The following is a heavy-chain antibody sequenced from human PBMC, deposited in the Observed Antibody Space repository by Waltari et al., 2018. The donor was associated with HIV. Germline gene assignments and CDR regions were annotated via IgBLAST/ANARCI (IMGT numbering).Heavy chain of an antibody. CDR2: IYPSGST. CDR3: ARVFCSGGSCYGDGRYGMDV. CDR1: GGSISSGSYY. J-gene: IGHJ6*02. Sequence: QVQLQESGPGLVKPLQTLSLTCTVPGGSISSGSYYWHWIRQPAGQGLEWIGRIYPSGSTNYNPSLKSRVTISVDTSKNQFSLKLSSVTAADTAVYYCARVFCSGGSCYGDGRYGMDVWGQGTTVTVSS. D-gene: IGHD2-15*01. V-gene: IGHV4-61*02.